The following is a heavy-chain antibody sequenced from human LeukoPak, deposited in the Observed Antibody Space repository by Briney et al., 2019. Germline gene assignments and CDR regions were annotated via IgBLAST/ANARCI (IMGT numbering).Heavy chain of an antibody. V-gene: IGHV2-70*04. D-gene: IGHD3-10*01. Sequence: SGPALVKPTQTLTLTCTFSGFSLSTSGMRVSWIRQPPGKALEWVARIDWDDDKFYSTSLKTRHTISKDTSKNQVVLTMTNMDPVDTAPYYCARAYGSGSLHFDYWGQGTLVTVSS. J-gene: IGHJ4*02. CDR1: GFSLSTSGMR. CDR3: ARAYGSGSLHFDY. CDR2: IDWDDDK.